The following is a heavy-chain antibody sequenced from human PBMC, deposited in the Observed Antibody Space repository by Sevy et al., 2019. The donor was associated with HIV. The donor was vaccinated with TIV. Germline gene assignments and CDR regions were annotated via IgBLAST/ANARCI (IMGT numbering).Heavy chain of an antibody. V-gene: IGHV4-4*07. J-gene: IGHJ3*02. CDR3: ARDQRDAFDI. CDR1: GGSIRSNY. Sequence: SETLSLTCTVSGGSIRSNYWSWIRQPAGKGLEWIGRIYSSGSTYYNPSLKSRVTMSVDTSKNQFSLSLSSVTAADTAVYYCARDQRDAFDIWGQGTMVTVSS. CDR2: IYSSGST.